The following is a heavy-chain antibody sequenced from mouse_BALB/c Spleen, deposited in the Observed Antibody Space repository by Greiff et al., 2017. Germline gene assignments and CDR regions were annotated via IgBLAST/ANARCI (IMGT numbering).Heavy chain of an antibody. D-gene: IGHD2-1*01. CDR3: ARSYYGNYRYWYFDV. V-gene: IGHV14-3*02. CDR1: GFNIKDTY. CDR2: IDPANGNT. J-gene: IGHJ1*01. Sequence: EVKLQESGAELVKPGASVKLSCTASGFNIKDTYMHWVKQRPEQGLEWIGRIDPANGNTKYDPKFQGKATITADTSSNTAYLQLSSLTSEDTAVYYCARSYYGNYRYWYFDVWGAGTTVTVSS.